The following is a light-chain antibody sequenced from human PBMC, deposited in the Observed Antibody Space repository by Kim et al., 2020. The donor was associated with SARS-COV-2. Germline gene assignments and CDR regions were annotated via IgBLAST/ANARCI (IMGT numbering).Light chain of an antibody. CDR2: KAS. J-gene: IGKJ2*01. V-gene: IGKV1-5*03. Sequence: SVGDRVTTTCRASQSMSRWLAWDQQKPGKATKLLIYKASSLESGVPSRFSGSGSGTEFTLTISSLQPDDCATYYCQQYNSYSPLYTFGQGTKLEI. CDR3: QQYNSYSPLYT. CDR1: QSMSRW.